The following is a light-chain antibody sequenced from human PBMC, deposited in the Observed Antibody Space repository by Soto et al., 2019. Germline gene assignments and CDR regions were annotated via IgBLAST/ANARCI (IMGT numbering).Light chain of an antibody. CDR1: QSINSKY. Sequence: EIVLTQSPGTLSLSPGEGAALSCRASQSINSKYVAWYQQKPGQPPKLLIFAASSRAPGIPVRFTGSGSGTDFTLTISRLEPEDFAVYFCQQYDNSMLSFGGGTKVEI. CDR3: QQYDNSMLS. J-gene: IGKJ4*01. V-gene: IGKV3-20*01. CDR2: AAS.